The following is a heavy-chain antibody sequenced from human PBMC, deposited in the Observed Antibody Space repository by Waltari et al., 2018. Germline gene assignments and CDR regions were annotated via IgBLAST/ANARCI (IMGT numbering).Heavy chain of an antibody. J-gene: IGHJ6*03. CDR2: LDYIGRR. D-gene: IGHD6-13*01. CDR1: GGSISSSSYY. V-gene: IGHV4-39*01. CDR3: ARQTSSWSHYYYYMDV. Sequence: QLQLQESGPGLVKPSETLSLTCTVSGGSISSSSYYWGWIRQPPGKGLEWIGSLDYIGRRYSNPSLKSRVTISVDTSKNQFSLKLSSVTAADTAVYYCARQTSSWSHYYYYMDVWGKGTTVTVSS.